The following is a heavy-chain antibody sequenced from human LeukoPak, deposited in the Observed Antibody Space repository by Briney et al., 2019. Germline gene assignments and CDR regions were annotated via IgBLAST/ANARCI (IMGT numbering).Heavy chain of an antibody. Sequence: ASVKVSCKASGYTFTSYGISWVRQAPGQGLEWMGWISAYNGNTNYAQKLQGRVTMTTDTSTSTAYMELRSLRSDDTAVYYCASGPDIVVVPAATGDLDYYGMDVWGQGTTVTVSS. J-gene: IGHJ6*02. CDR3: ASGPDIVVVPAATGDLDYYGMDV. CDR2: ISAYNGNT. CDR1: GYTFTSYG. V-gene: IGHV1-18*01. D-gene: IGHD2-2*01.